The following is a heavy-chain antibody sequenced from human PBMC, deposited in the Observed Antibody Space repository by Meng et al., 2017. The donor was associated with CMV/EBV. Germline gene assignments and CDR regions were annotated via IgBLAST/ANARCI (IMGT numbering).Heavy chain of an antibody. V-gene: IGHV1-18*01. J-gene: IGHJ4*02. D-gene: IGHD1-26*01. Sequence: ASVKVSCKASGYTFTSYGISWVRQAPGQGLEWMGWISAYNGNTNYAQKLQGRVTMTTDTSTSTAYMELRSLRSDDTAVYYCARDDLKYSGSYSTDYWGQGTLVTVPQ. CDR3: ARDDLKYSGSYSTDY. CDR1: GYTFTSYG. CDR2: ISAYNGNT.